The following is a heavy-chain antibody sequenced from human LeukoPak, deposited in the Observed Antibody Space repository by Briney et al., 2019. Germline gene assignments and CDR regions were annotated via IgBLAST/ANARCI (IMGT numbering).Heavy chain of an antibody. D-gene: IGHD6-19*01. Sequence: PSETLSLTCSVSGGSISTYYWSWIRQPAGEGLEWIAQIHTSGSTNFNPSLKSRVSISMDTPNNQFSLMISSVTAADTDIYYCAGRGLSTGWTFDYWGRGTLVTVSS. CDR2: IHTSGST. CDR3: AGRGLSTGWTFDY. CDR1: GGSISTYY. V-gene: IGHV4-4*07. J-gene: IGHJ4*01.